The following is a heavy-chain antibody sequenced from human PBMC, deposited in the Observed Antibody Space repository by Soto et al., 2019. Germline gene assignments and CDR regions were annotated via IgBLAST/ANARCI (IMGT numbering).Heavy chain of an antibody. J-gene: IGHJ4*02. Sequence: SETLSLTCTVSGGSISSSSYYWGWIRQPPGKGLEWIGSIYYSGSTYYNPSLKSRVTISVDTSKNQFSLTLSSVTAADTAVYYCARLEYSNLDYWGQGTLVTVS. CDR3: ARLEYSNLDY. CDR2: IYYSGST. D-gene: IGHD4-4*01. CDR1: GGSISSSSYY. V-gene: IGHV4-39*01.